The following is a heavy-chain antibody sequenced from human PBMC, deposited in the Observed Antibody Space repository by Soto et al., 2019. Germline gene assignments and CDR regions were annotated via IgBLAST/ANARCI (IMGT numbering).Heavy chain of an antibody. J-gene: IGHJ4*02. V-gene: IGHV1-69*06. D-gene: IGHD3-22*01. CDR2: IIPIFGTA. CDR1: GGTFSSYA. CDR3: ARAATPLAKGTYYYDSSGYYFPAY. Sequence: ASVKVSCKASGGTFSSYAISWLRQAPGQGLEWMGGIIPIFGTANYAQKFQGRVTITADKSTSTAYMELSSLRSEDTAVYYCARAATPLAKGTYYYDSSGYYFPAYWGQGTLVTVSS.